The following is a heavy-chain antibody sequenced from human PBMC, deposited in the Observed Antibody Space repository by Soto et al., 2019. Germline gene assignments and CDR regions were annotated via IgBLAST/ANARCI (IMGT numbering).Heavy chain of an antibody. J-gene: IGHJ4*02. V-gene: IGHV1-69*08. CDR2: IIPILGIA. Sequence: QVQLVQSRAEVKKPGSSVKVSCKASGGTFSSYTISWVRQAPGQGLEWMGRIIPILGIANYAQKFQGRVTITADKSTSTAYMELSSLRSEDTAVYYCARDPTVTSVDFDYWGQGTLVTVSS. CDR1: GGTFSSYT. CDR3: ARDPTVTSVDFDY. D-gene: IGHD4-17*01.